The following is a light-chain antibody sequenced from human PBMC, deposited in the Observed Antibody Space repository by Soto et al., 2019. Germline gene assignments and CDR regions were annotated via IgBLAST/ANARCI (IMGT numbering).Light chain of an antibody. CDR1: SSNIGAGYD. J-gene: IGLJ2*01. CDR3: AVWDDSLSGPV. CDR2: GDN. V-gene: IGLV1-47*02. Sequence: QSVLTQPPSVSGAPGQRVTISCTGSSSNIGAGYDVHWYQQLPGTAPKLLIYGDNQRPSGVPDRFSGSKSGTSASLAISGLRSEDEAVYYCAVWDDSLSGPVFGGGTKLTVL.